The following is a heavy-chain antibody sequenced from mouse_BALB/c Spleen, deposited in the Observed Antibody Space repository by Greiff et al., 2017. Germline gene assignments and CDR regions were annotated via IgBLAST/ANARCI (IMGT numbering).Heavy chain of an antibody. CDR3: AREGRTTGGYAMDY. J-gene: IGHJ4*01. V-gene: IGHV1-14*01. CDR2: INPYNDGT. Sequence: VQLQQSGPELVKPGASVKMSCKASGYTFTSYVMHWVKQKPGQGLEWIGYINPYNDGTKYNEKFKGKATLTSDKSSSTAYMELSSLTSEDSAVYYCAREGRTTGGYAMDYWGQGTSVTVSS. CDR1: GYTFTSYV. D-gene: IGHD2-14*01.